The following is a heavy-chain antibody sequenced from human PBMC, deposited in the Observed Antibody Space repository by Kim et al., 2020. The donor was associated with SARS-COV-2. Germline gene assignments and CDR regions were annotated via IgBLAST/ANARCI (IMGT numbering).Heavy chain of an antibody. J-gene: IGHJ4*02. CDR2: T. V-gene: IGHV3-23*01. CDR3: MKGGWEGIWDH. Sequence: TYYVASVKGRFTLSRDNSKNTLYLQMNSLRADATAVYYCMKGGWEGIWDHWGQGTRVTVSS. D-gene: IGHD1-26*01.